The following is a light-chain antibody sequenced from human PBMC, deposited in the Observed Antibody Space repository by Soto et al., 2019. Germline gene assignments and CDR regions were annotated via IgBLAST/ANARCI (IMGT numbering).Light chain of an antibody. V-gene: IGKV3-11*01. J-gene: IGKJ2*01. CDR2: DAS. CDR1: QSVSSY. Sequence: EIVLTQSPDTLSLSPGERATLSCRASQSVSSYLAWYQQKPGQAPRLLIYDASNRATGIPARFSGSGSGKDFTLTISSLESEDFAVYYCQQRSNWPYTFGQGTKLEIK. CDR3: QQRSNWPYT.